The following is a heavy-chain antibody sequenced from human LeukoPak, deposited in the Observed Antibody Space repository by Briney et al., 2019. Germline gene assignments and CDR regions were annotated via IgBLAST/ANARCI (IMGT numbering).Heavy chain of an antibody. D-gene: IGHD4-17*01. V-gene: IGHV3-9*01. Sequence: GGSLRLSCPASGFIFDDYAMHWVRQAPGKGLEWVSGISWDSGIIGYADSVKGRFTIGRDNAKNSLYLQMDSLRPEDTALYYCVKDQTTVSLSGWFDPWGQGTLVTVSS. J-gene: IGHJ5*02. CDR3: VKDQTTVSLSGWFDP. CDR2: ISWDSGII. CDR1: GFIFDDYA.